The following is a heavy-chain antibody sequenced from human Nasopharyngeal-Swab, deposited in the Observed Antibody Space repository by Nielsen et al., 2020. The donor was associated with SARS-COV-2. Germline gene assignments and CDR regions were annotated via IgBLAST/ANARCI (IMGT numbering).Heavy chain of an antibody. J-gene: IGHJ4*02. CDR2: IYYSGST. CDR3: ARVWGATCLN. D-gene: IGHD1-26*01. V-gene: IGHV4-59*01. Sequence: RQAPGKGLEWIGYIYYSGSTNYNPSLKSRVTISVDTSKNQFSLRLSSVTAADTAVYYCARVWGATCLNWGQGTPVTVSS.